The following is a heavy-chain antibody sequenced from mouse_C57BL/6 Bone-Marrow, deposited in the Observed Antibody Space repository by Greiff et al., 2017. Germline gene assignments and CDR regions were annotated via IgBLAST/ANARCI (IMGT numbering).Heavy chain of an antibody. D-gene: IGHD1-1*01. J-gene: IGHJ2*01. CDR1: GFTFSDYG. Sequence: EVKLEESGGGLVKPGGSLKLSCAASGFTFSDYGMHWVRQAPEKGLVWVAYISSGSSTIYYADTVKGRFTISRDNAKNTLFLQMTSLRSEDTAMYYCAREGYYGNFDYWGQGTTLTVSS. CDR3: AREGYYGNFDY. V-gene: IGHV5-17*01. CDR2: ISSGSSTI.